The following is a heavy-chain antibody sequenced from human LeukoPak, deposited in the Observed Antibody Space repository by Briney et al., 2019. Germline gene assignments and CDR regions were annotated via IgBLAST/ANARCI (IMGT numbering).Heavy chain of an antibody. CDR3: ARAAPNYGGNSWFDY. J-gene: IGHJ4*02. CDR2: ISSSSSYI. Sequence: PGGSLRLSCAASGFTFSSYSMNWVRQAPGKGLEWVSSISSSSSYIYYADSVKGRFTISRDNAKNSLYLQMNSLRAEDTAVYYCARAAPNYGGNSWFDYWGLGTLVTVSS. V-gene: IGHV3-21*01. D-gene: IGHD4-23*01. CDR1: GFTFSSYS.